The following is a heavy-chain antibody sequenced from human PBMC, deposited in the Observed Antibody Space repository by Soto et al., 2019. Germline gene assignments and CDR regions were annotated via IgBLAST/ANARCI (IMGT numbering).Heavy chain of an antibody. CDR2: INPNSGGT. J-gene: IGHJ4*02. V-gene: IGHV1-2*02. CDR3: ASAAVTGTAGLDF. D-gene: IGHD6-19*01. Sequence: ASVKVSCKASGYTFSGFYMHWVRQAPGQGLEWMGWINPNSGGTKSAEKFQGRVTMTRDTSISTAYMELSRLTSDDTAVYYCASAAVTGTAGLDFWGQGTQVTVSA. CDR1: GYTFSGFY.